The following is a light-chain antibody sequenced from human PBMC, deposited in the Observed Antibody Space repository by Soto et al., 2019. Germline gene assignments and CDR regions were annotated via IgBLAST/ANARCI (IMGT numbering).Light chain of an antibody. CDR3: SSYTTSSTVV. V-gene: IGLV2-14*01. CDR2: EVI. CDR1: RSDVGGYNY. Sequence: QSALTQPASVSGSPGQSITISCTGTRSDVGGYNYVSWYQQYPGKAPKLIIYEVISRPSGVANRFSGSKSGNTASLPISGLRADDEADYYCSSYTTSSTVVFGGGTKLTVL. J-gene: IGLJ2*01.